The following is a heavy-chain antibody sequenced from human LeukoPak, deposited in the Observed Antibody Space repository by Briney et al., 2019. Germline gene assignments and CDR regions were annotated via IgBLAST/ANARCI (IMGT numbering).Heavy chain of an antibody. J-gene: IGHJ4*02. D-gene: IGHD1-26*01. CDR2: INSNSGAR. Sequence: ASVTVSCKASGYTFSYYYMHWVRQAPGQGLESMGWINSNSGARNYAPKFQGRVTFSRDNSISTAYMELSSLRSDDTAIYYCARGRGGATTGFDHWGQGTLVTVSS. CDR1: GYTFSYYY. CDR3: ARGRGGATTGFDH. V-gene: IGHV1-2*02.